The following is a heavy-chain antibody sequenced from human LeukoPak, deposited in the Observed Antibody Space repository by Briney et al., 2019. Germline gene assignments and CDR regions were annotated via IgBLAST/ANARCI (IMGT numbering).Heavy chain of an antibody. J-gene: IGHJ4*02. CDR2: IYPGDSDT. D-gene: IGHD2-15*01. CDR1: GYSFTSYW. CDR3: ARQRGYCSGGSCYSGLMDY. Sequence: GESLKISCKGSGYSFTSYWIGWVRQMPGKGLEWMGIIYPGDSDTRYSPSFQGQVTISADKSISTAYLQWSSLKASDTAMYYCARQRGYCSGGSCYSGLMDYWGQGTLVTVSS. V-gene: IGHV5-51*01.